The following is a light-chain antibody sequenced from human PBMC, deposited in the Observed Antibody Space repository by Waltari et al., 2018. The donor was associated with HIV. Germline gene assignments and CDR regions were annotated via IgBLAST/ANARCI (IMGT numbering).Light chain of an antibody. V-gene: IGKV3D-15*01. Sequence: TQSPATISVSPGGRVTVSCRASQNVDDKLAWYQHKPCQSPRLLIYHSSVRAAGVPTRFGGAGSATNFTLTITSLQSEDFALYFCQQYHHWPPLTFGGGSRVELK. CDR3: QQYHHWPPLT. CDR1: QNVDDK. J-gene: IGKJ4*01. CDR2: HSS.